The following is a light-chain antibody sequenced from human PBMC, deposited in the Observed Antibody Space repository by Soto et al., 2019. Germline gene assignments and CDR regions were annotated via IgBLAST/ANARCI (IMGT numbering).Light chain of an antibody. CDR1: QSVSSSY. V-gene: IGKV3-20*01. CDR2: GAS. Sequence: EIVLTQSPGTLSLSPGERATLSCRASQSVSSSYLAWYQQKPGQAPRLLIYGASSRATGIPDRFSGSGSGTDFTLTISRLEPEVFAVYYCQQYGSSRITFGQGTRLEIK. CDR3: QQYGSSRIT. J-gene: IGKJ5*01.